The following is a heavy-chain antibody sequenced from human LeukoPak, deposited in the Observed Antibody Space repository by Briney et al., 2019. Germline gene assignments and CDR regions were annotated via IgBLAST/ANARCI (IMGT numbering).Heavy chain of an antibody. CDR1: GGSFSGYY. Sequence: PSETLSLTCAVYGGSFSGYYWSWIRQPPGKGLEWIGEINHSGSTNYNPSLKSRVTISVDTSKNQFPLKLSSVTAADTAVYYCARMYSSGWYYFDYWGQGTLVTVSS. CDR3: ARMYSSGWYYFDY. D-gene: IGHD6-19*01. CDR2: INHSGST. J-gene: IGHJ4*02. V-gene: IGHV4-34*01.